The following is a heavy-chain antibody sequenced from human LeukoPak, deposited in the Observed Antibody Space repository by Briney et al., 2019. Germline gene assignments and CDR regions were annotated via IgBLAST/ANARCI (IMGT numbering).Heavy chain of an antibody. J-gene: IGHJ4*02. CDR2: IYSGDTT. V-gene: IGHV3-53*01. Sequence: GGSLRLSCAASGFTVSSNYMSWVRQAPGKGLEWVSVIYSGDTTSYADSVKGRFTISRDNSKNTLYLQMNSLRAEDTAVYYCARDRGSYSQRQFDSWGQGTLVTVSS. D-gene: IGHD1-26*01. CDR3: ARDRGSYSQRQFDS. CDR1: GFTVSSNY.